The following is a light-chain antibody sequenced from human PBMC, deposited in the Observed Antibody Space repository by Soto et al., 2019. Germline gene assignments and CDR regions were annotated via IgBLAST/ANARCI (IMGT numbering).Light chain of an antibody. CDR2: AAS. V-gene: IGKV1-8*01. J-gene: IGKJ1*01. CDR1: QGISSD. Sequence: AIRMTQSPSSFSASTGDRVTITCRASQGISSDFSSCHQKPEKAPKLLIYAASTLKSGVPTRFSGSGSGTDFTLTISCLQSEDFATYYCQHYNSYSEAFGQGTKVDI. CDR3: QHYNSYSEA.